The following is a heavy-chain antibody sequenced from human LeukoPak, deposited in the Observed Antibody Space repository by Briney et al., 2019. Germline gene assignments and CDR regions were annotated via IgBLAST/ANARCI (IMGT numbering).Heavy chain of an antibody. J-gene: IGHJ4*02. D-gene: IGHD3-22*01. CDR2: ISSSSSDI. Sequence: GGSLTLSCTASGFTFSSYSMNWVRQAPGKGLEWVSSISSSSSDIYYADSAKGRFTISRDNAKNSLYLQMNSLRAEDTAVYYCARDSTGDYYDSSGYHFDYWGQGTLVTVSS. CDR1: GFTFSSYS. V-gene: IGHV3-21*01. CDR3: ARDSTGDYYDSSGYHFDY.